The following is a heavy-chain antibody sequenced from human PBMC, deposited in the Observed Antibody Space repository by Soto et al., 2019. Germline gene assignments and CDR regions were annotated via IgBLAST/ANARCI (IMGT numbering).Heavy chain of an antibody. CDR3: ARARRTSLTGDYCGMEG. CDR1: GGSISSYY. D-gene: IGHD1-20*01. V-gene: IGHV4-4*07. CDR2: IYTSGST. J-gene: IGHJ6*02. Sequence: LSLTCTVSGGSISSYYWSWIRQPAGKGLEWIGRIYTSGSTNYNPSLKSRVTMSVDTSKNQFSLKLSSVTAADTAVYYCARARRTSLTGDYCGMEGWGQGTTVTVSS.